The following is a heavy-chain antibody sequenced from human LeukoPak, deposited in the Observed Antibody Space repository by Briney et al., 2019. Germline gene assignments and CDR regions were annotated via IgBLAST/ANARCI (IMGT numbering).Heavy chain of an antibody. CDR1: GFTFCSYA. J-gene: IGHJ4*02. V-gene: IGHV3-30*04. Sequence: GRSLRLSCAASGFTFCSYAMHWVRQAQGKGLEWVAVISYDGSNKYYADSVKGRFTISRDNSKNTLYLQMNSLRAEDTAVYYCARRFSSSTLDYWGQGTLVTVSS. D-gene: IGHD6-6*01. CDR2: ISYDGSNK. CDR3: ARRFSSSTLDY.